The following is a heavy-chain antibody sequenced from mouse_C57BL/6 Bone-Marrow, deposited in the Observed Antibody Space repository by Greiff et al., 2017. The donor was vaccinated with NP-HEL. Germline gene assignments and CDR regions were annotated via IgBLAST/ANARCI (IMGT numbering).Heavy chain of an antibody. V-gene: IGHV5-17*01. CDR3: ARRVRFYAMDY. Sequence: EVKLMESGGGLVKPGGSLKLSCAASGFTFSDYGMHWVRQAPEKGLEWVAYISSGSSTIYYADTVKGRFTISRDNAKNTLFLQMTSLRSEDTAMYYCARRVRFYAMDYWGQGTSVTVSS. D-gene: IGHD1-1*01. CDR2: ISSGSSTI. J-gene: IGHJ4*01. CDR1: GFTFSDYG.